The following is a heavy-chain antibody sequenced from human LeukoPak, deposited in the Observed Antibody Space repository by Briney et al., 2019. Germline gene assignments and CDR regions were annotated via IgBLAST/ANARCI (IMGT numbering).Heavy chain of an antibody. D-gene: IGHD5-18*01. CDR1: GFTFSNYA. J-gene: IGHJ4*02. CDR2: ISGNGRGT. Sequence: GGSLRLSCAASGFTFSNYAMSWVRQAQGKGLEWVSAISGNGRGTYYADSVKGRFTISRDNSKNTLYLQMNSLRAEDTAVYYCANLVDTTMFDYWGQGTLVTVSS. V-gene: IGHV3-23*01. CDR3: ANLVDTTMFDY.